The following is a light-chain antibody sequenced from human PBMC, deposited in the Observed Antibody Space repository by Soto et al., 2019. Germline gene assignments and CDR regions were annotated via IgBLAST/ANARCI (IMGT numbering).Light chain of an antibody. Sequence: EVVLTQSPGTLSLSPGERATLPCRASQSVGNNYLAWYQQKPGQAPRLLIYDASTRATGIPDRFSGSGSGTDFTLSISRLEPEDFAVYYCQQYAYSPRTFGRGTMLEIK. CDR1: QSVGNNY. J-gene: IGKJ2*01. CDR2: DAS. CDR3: QQYAYSPRT. V-gene: IGKV3-20*01.